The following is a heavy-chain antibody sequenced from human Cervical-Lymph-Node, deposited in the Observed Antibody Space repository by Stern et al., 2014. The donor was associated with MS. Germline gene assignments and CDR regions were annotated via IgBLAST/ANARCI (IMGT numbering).Heavy chain of an antibody. D-gene: IGHD6-19*01. CDR1: GGTFSSYA. Sequence: VQLEESGAEVKKPGSSVQVSCKASGGTFSSYAISWGRQAPGQGLEWMGGIIPIFGAATYAQKFQGRVTITADKSTSTAYMELSSLRSEDTAVYYCARVEGYSSGWYYYYYGMDVWGQGTTVTVSS. V-gene: IGHV1-69*06. J-gene: IGHJ6*02. CDR2: IIPIFGAA. CDR3: ARVEGYSSGWYYYYYGMDV.